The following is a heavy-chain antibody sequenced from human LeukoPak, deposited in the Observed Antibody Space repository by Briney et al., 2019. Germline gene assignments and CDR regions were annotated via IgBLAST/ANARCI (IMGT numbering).Heavy chain of an antibody. CDR2: ISAYNGNT. D-gene: IGHD3-22*01. V-gene: IGHV1-18*01. CDR3: ARDEYYYDSSGYHDAFDI. Sequence: ASVKVSCKASGYTFTSYGISWVRRAPGQGLEWMGWISAYNGNTNYAQKLQGRVTMTTDTSTSTAYMELRSLRSDDTAVYYCARDEYYYDSSGYHDAFDIWGQGTMVTVSS. CDR1: GYTFTSYG. J-gene: IGHJ3*02.